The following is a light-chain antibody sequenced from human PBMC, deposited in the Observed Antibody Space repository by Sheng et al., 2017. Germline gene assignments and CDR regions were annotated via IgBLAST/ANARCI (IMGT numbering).Light chain of an antibody. CDR1: ASNIGRNS. CDR3: ASWDDSVTAYV. J-gene: IGLJ1*01. V-gene: IGLV1-44*01. Sequence: QYLLTQPPSLSGTPGQRVIVSCSGSASNIGRNSVDWYQQLPGAAPTLLIYGNSQRPAEVPDRFSGSRSDTSASLAINGLHSADEAHYFCASWDDSVTAYVFGTGT. CDR2: GNS.